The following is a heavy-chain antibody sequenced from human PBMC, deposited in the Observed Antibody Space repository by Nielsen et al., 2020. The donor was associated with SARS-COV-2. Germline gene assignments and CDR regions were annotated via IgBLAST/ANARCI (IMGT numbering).Heavy chain of an antibody. Sequence: SETLSLTCTVSGGSISSGGYYWSWIRQHPGKGLEWIGYICYSGSTYYNPSLKSRVTISVDTSKNQFSLKLSSVTAADTALYYCARGGTIFGVVNSGMDVWGQGTTVTVSS. CDR1: GGSISSGGYY. CDR3: ARGGTIFGVVNSGMDV. CDR2: ICYSGST. V-gene: IGHV4-30-4*08. J-gene: IGHJ6*02. D-gene: IGHD3-3*01.